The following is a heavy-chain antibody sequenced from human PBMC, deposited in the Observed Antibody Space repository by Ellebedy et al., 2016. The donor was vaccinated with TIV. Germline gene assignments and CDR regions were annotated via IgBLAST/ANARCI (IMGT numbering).Heavy chain of an antibody. CDR2: IGALGDR. V-gene: IGHV3-13*01. D-gene: IGHD4/OR15-4a*01. CDR1: GFIFSSFD. CDR3: VRAVGANLEVGAAGNMDV. Sequence: GGSLRLSCAASGFIFSSFDMHWVRQVSGKGLEWVSGIGALGDRYSVDSVKGRFTISRENGYNSLSLQMNNLRVEDTAVYYCVRAVGANLEVGAAGNMDVWGQGTTVTVSS. J-gene: IGHJ6*02.